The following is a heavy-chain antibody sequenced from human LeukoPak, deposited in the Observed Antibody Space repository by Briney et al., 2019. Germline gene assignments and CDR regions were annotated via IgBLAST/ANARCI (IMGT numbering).Heavy chain of an antibody. V-gene: IGHV4-39*01. J-gene: IGHJ3*02. CDR2: IYYSGST. Sequence: SETLSLTCTVSSGSISSSSYYWGWIRQPPGEGLEWIGSIYYSGSTYYNPSLKSRVTISVDTSKNQFSLNLSSVTAADTAVYYCARAPYYGSGTQRGDAFDIWGQGTMVTVSS. CDR1: SGSISSSSYY. D-gene: IGHD3-10*01. CDR3: ARAPYYGSGTQRGDAFDI.